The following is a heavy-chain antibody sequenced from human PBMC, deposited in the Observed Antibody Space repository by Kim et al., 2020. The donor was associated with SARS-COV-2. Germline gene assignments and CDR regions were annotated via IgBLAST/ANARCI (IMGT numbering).Heavy chain of an antibody. D-gene: IGHD2-2*01. V-gene: IGHV1-2*02. Sequence: ASVKVSCKASGYTFTGYYMHWVRQAPGQGLEWMGWINPNSGGTNYAQKFQGRVTMTRDTSISTAYMELSRLRSDDTAVYYCARGNVGQLLSHGMDVWGQGTTVTVSS. CDR2: INPNSGGT. CDR1: GYTFTGYY. CDR3: ARGNVGQLLSHGMDV. J-gene: IGHJ6*02.